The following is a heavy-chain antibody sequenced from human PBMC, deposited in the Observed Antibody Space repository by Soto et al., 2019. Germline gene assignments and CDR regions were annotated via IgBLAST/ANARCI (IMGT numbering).Heavy chain of an antibody. J-gene: IGHJ5*02. CDR1: GGSFSGYY. CDR3: ARATVTPRSRENWFDP. D-gene: IGHD4-17*01. V-gene: IGHV4-34*01. CDR2: INHSGST. Sequence: SETLSLTCAVYGGSFSGYYWSWIRQPPGKGLEWIGEINHSGSTNYNPSLKSRVTISVGTSKNQFSLKLSSVTAADTAVYYCARATVTPRSRENWFDPWGQGTLVTSPQ.